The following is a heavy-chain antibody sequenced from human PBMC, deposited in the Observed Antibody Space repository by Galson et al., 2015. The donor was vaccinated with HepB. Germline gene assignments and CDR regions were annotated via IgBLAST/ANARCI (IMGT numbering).Heavy chain of an antibody. D-gene: IGHD1-26*01. Sequence: SLRLSCAASGFIISNHAMHWVRHAPGKGLEWVSRFNAGGGDTSYADSVRGRFTISRDTAKNTLCLQMNSLRVEDTALYYCARGTPTGATVKGSFQNWGQGTLVTVSS. CDR1: GFIISNHA. V-gene: IGHV3-74*01. J-gene: IGHJ1*01. CDR2: FNAGGGDT. CDR3: ARGTPTGATVKGSFQN.